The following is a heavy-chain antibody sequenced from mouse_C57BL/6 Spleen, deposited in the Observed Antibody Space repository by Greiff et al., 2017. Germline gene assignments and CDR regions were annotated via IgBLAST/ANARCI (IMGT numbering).Heavy chain of an antibody. CDR2: IYPGDGDT. V-gene: IGHV1-80*01. CDR1: GYAFSSYW. Sequence: LVASGAELVKPGASVKISCKASGYAFSSYWMNWVKQRPGKGLEWIGQIYPGDGDTNYNGKFKGKATLTADKSSSTAYMQLSSLTSEDSAVYFCARGLSHWYFDVWGTGTTVTVSS. CDR3: ARGLSHWYFDV. J-gene: IGHJ1*03.